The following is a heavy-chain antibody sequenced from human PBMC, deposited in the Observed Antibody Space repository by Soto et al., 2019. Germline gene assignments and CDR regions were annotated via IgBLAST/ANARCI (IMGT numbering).Heavy chain of an antibody. CDR1: GYTFTGYY. CDR3: ARADVDTAMVTGFYYYYYMDV. Sequence: ASVKVSCKASGYTFTGYYMHWVRQAPGQGLEWMGWINPNLGIANYAQKFQGRVTITTDKSISTAYMELSSLRSEDTAVYYCARADVDTAMVTGFYYYYYMDVWGKGTTVTVSS. J-gene: IGHJ6*03. D-gene: IGHD5-18*01. CDR2: INPNLGIA. V-gene: IGHV1-2*02.